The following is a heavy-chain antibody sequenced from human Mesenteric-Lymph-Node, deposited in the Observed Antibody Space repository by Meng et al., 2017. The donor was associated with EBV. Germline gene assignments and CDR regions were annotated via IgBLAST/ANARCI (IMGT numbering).Heavy chain of an antibody. D-gene: IGHD3-16*01. CDR1: GYTFTSYG. Sequence: VPLLQSGAGMRKPGASVKVSCETSGYTFTSYGINWVRQAPGQGLEWMGWISVDSGNTNYAQKVRDRVTMTTDFSTNTAYMELRSLTSDDTAVYYCARGGLSIDYWGLGTLVTVSS. V-gene: IGHV1-18*01. J-gene: IGHJ4*02. CDR3: ARGGLSIDY. CDR2: ISVDSGNT.